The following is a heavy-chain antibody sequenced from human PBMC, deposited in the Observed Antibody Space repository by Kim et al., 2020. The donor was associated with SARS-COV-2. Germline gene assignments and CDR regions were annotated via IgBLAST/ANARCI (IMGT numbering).Heavy chain of an antibody. J-gene: IGHJ4*02. CDR2: ISAYNGNT. Sequence: ASVKVSCKASGYTFTSYGISWVRQAPGQGLEWMGWISAYNGNTNYAQKLQGRVTMTTDTSTSTAYMELRSLRSDDTAVYYCARVGNSRKSGYDLGVDPVSGYCSGGSCYSDDYWGQGTLVTVSS. D-gene: IGHD2-15*01. CDR3: ARVGNSRKSGYDLGVDPVSGYCSGGSCYSDDY. CDR1: GYTFTSYG. V-gene: IGHV1-18*01.